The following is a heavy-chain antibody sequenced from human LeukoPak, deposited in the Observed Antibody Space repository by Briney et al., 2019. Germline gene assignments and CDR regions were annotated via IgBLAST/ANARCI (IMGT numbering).Heavy chain of an antibody. Sequence: SETLSLTCTVSGGSISSYYWSWIRQPPGKGLEWIGYLYYSGSTNYNPSLKSRVTISVDTSKNQFSLKLSSVTAADTAVYYCARSRGGFGDYGSWFDPWGQGTLVTVSS. J-gene: IGHJ5*02. CDR2: LYYSGST. CDR3: ARSRGGFGDYGSWFDP. V-gene: IGHV4-59*13. CDR1: GGSISSYY. D-gene: IGHD4-17*01.